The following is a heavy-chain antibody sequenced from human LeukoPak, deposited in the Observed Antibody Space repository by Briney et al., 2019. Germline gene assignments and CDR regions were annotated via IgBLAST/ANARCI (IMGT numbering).Heavy chain of an antibody. CDR1: GFTFSSYY. CDR3: ARVRYCSSTGCYSYFDY. CDR2: ISSDGSST. J-gene: IGHJ4*02. Sequence: GGSLRLSCAASGFTFSSYYLHWVRHVPGKGLVWVSRISSDGSSTSYADSVKGRFTISRDNAKNTLYLQVNSLRVEDTAVYYCARVRYCSSTGCYSYFDYWGQGILVTVSS. V-gene: IGHV3-74*01. D-gene: IGHD2-2*02.